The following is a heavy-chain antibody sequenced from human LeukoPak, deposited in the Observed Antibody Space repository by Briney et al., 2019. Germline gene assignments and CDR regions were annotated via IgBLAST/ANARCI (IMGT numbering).Heavy chain of an antibody. CDR2: IYYSGST. CDR1: GGSISSYY. CDR3: ARDQPTGTTSWFDP. J-gene: IGHJ5*02. Sequence: SETLSLTCTVSGGSISSYYWGWIRQPPGKGLEWIGYIYYSGSTNYNPSLKSRVTISVDTSKNQFSLKLSSVTAADTAVYYCARDQPTGTTSWFDPWGQGTLVTVSS. D-gene: IGHD1-1*01. V-gene: IGHV4-59*01.